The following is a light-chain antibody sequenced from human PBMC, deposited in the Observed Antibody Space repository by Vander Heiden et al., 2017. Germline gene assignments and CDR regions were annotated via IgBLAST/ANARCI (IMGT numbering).Light chain of an antibody. CDR3: VLYMGSGIWV. Sequence: QTVVTQEPSFSVSPGGTVTLTCGLSSGSVSTSYYPSLYQQTPGHAPRTLIYSTNTRSSGVPDRFSGSILGNKAALTITGAQADDESDYYCVLYMGSGIWVFGGGTKLTVL. CDR1: SGSVSTSYY. V-gene: IGLV8-61*01. CDR2: STN. J-gene: IGLJ3*02.